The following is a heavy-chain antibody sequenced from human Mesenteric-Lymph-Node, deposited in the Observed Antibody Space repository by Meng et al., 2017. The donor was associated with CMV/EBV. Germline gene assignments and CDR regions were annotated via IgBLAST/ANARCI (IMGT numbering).Heavy chain of an antibody. D-gene: IGHD3-3*01. V-gene: IGHV4-39*07. CDR3: ASHLWSGYYGDRDY. Sequence: SETLSLTCTVSGGPISSSRYYWGWIRQPPGKGLEWIGSFYYSGSTYYNPSLKSRGTISVDTSKNQFSLRLSSVTAADTAVYSCASHLWSGYYGDRDYWGQGTLVTVSS. CDR2: FYYSGST. CDR1: GGPISSSRYY. J-gene: IGHJ4*02.